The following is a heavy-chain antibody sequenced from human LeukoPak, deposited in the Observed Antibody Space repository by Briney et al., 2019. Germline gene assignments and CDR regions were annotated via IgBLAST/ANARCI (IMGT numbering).Heavy chain of an antibody. D-gene: IGHD1-1*01. Sequence: GGSLRLSCAASGFTFNNYWIHWVRQVPGKGLVWVSRINNDGSSASYVDSVKGRFTISRDNAKNTLFLQMNSLRAEDTAVYYCARRGTGHGMDVWAKGPRSSSP. CDR1: GFTFNNYW. J-gene: IGHJ6*02. CDR3: ARRGTGHGMDV. CDR2: INNDGSSA. V-gene: IGHV3-74*01.